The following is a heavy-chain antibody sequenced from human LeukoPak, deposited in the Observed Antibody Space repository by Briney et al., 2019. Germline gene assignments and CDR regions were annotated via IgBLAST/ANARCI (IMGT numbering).Heavy chain of an antibody. V-gene: IGHV3-7*01. CDR3: ASTRVLWLFDY. Sequence: GGSLRLSCAASGFTFSSYWMSGARQAPGKGLEGVANIKQDGSEKYYVDSVKGRFTISRDNAKNSLYLQMNSLRAEDTAVYYCASTRVLWLFDYWGQGTLVTVSS. D-gene: IGHD3-22*01. CDR2: IKQDGSEK. CDR1: GFTFSSYW. J-gene: IGHJ4*02.